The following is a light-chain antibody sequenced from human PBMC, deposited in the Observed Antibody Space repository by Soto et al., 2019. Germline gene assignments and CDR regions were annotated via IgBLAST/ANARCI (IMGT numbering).Light chain of an antibody. J-gene: IGKJ1*01. Sequence: EIVMTHSPATLSVSPWERATLSCRASQSVSSNLAWYQQKPGQAPRLLIYGASTRATGIPARFSGSGSGTEFTLTISSLQSEDFAVYYCQQYNDWPPTVGQGTKVDIK. V-gene: IGKV3-15*01. CDR3: QQYNDWPPT. CDR2: GAS. CDR1: QSVSSN.